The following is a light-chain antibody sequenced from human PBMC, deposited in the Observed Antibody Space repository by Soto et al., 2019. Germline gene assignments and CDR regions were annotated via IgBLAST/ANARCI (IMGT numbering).Light chain of an antibody. CDR1: QRLSSN. Sequence: EIVLTQSPGTLSLSPGERATLSCRASQRLSSNYLAWFQQKPGQAPRLLIYSASTRATGIPARFSGSGSGTEFTLTISSLQSEDFAVYYCHQYNHWLTWTFGQGTKVDIK. CDR2: SAS. J-gene: IGKJ1*01. CDR3: HQYNHWLTWT. V-gene: IGKV3-15*01.